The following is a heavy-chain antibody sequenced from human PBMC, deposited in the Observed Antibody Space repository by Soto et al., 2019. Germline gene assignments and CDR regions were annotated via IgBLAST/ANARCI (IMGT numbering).Heavy chain of an antibody. CDR1: GVSINNYH. CDR2: IYSGNT. Sequence: TSETLSLTCTVSGVSINNYHWSWIRQPPGKGLEWIGYIYSGNTNYNPSLKSRVTISLDTSKSQFSLRLTSVTAADTAVYYCARHKLDYLARDVFDIWGQGTMVTVSS. CDR3: ARHKLDYLARDVFDI. V-gene: IGHV4-59*08. D-gene: IGHD3-10*01. J-gene: IGHJ3*02.